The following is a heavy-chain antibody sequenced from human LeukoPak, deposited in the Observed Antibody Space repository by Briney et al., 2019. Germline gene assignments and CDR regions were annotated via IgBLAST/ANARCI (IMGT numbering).Heavy chain of an antibody. D-gene: IGHD3-9*01. CDR2: IRQDGSEN. CDR1: GFTFGDYW. V-gene: IGHV3-7*05. J-gene: IGHJ3*02. Sequence: GGSLRLSCAASGFTFGDYWMTWVRQAPGKGLEGVANIRQDGSENHYVDSVKGRSTISRDNAKNSLYLQMNSLRAEDTAVYYCATYWRHPDWLLPDIWGPGTMVIVSS. CDR3: ATYWRHPDWLLPDI.